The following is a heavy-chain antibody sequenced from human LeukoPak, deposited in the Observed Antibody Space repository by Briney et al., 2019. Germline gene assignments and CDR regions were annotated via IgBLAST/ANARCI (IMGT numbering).Heavy chain of an antibody. D-gene: IGHD2-21*02. Sequence: SETPSLTCTVSGGSISSYYWSWIRQPPGKGLEWIGYIYYSGSTNYNPSLKSRVTISVDTSKNQFSLKLSSVTAADTAVYYCAREAGGDPGVWFDPWGQGTLVTVSS. CDR2: IYYSGST. CDR3: AREAGGDPGVWFDP. J-gene: IGHJ5*02. CDR1: GGSISSYY. V-gene: IGHV4-59*01.